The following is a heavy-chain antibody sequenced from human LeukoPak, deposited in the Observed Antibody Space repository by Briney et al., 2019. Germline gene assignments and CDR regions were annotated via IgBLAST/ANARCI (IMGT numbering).Heavy chain of an antibody. CDR3: AREGGGQLWHYFDY. J-gene: IGHJ4*02. D-gene: IGHD5-18*01. V-gene: IGHV1-18*04. CDR1: GYTFIGYY. CDR2: ISAYNGNT. Sequence: ASVNVSCKASGYTFIGYYVHWVRQAPGQGLEWMGWISAYNGNTNYAQKLQGRVTMTTDTSTSTAYMELRSLRSDDTAVYYCAREGGGQLWHYFDYWGQGTLVTVSS.